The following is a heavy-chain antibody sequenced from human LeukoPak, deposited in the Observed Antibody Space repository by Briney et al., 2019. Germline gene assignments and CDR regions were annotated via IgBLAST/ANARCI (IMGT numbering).Heavy chain of an antibody. J-gene: IGHJ3*02. D-gene: IGHD6-19*01. CDR2: INPNSGGT. CDR3: ARTVAGDNDAFDI. V-gene: IGHV1-2*06. Sequence: GASVKVSCKASGYTLTGYYMHWVRQAPGQGLEWMGRINPNSGGTNYAQKFQGRVTMTRDTSISTAYMELSRLRSDDTAVYYCARTVAGDNDAFDIWGQGTMVTVSS. CDR1: GYTLTGYY.